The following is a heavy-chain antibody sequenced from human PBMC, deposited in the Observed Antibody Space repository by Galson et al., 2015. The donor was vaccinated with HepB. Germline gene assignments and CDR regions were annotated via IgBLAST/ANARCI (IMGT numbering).Heavy chain of an antibody. CDR1: GDSVFTNGVA. Sequence: CAISGDSVFTNGVAWNWIRQSPSRGLEWLGRTYYRSTWRHDYAVSVESRITINLDTSVNHFSLQSNSVTPEDTAMYYCARGRNGGLDGWGQGTLVTVSS. CDR2: TYYRSTWRH. CDR3: ARGRNGGLDG. V-gene: IGHV6-1*01. D-gene: IGHD3-16*01. J-gene: IGHJ5*02.